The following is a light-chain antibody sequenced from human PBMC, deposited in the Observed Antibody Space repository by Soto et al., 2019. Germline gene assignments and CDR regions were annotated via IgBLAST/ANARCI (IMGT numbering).Light chain of an antibody. J-gene: IGKJ3*01. CDR1: QSVSGNY. V-gene: IGKV3-20*01. CDR3: KQYGNSFT. Sequence: EIVLTQSPGTLSLSPGERASLSCRASQSVSGNYLGWYQQKPGQAPRLLIYAASSRATGIPDRISGSGSATDFTLTISRLEPEDAAVYYCKQYGNSFTFGPGTKVEIK. CDR2: AAS.